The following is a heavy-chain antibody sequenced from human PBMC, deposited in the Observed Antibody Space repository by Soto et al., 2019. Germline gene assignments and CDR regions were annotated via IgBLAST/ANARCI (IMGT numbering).Heavy chain of an antibody. CDR1: GATFSSYT. D-gene: IGHD2-21*01. J-gene: IGHJ4*02. Sequence: QVQLVQSGAEVKKPGSSVKVSCKASGATFSSYTISWVRQAPGQGLEWMGRIIPILGIATYAQKFQGRVTVTADKSTSTAYMELSSLRSEDTAVYYCARYSRPRLWGQGTLVTVSS. CDR3: ARYSRPRL. CDR2: IIPILGIA. V-gene: IGHV1-69*02.